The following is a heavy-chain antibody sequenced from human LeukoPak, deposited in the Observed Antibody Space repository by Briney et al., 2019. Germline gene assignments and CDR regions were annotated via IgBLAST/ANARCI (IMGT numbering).Heavy chain of an antibody. Sequence: SSQTLSLTCTVSGGSISSYYWSWIRQPPGKGLEWIGYIYYSGSTNYNPSLKSRVTISVDTSKNQFSLKLSSVAAADTAVYYCARGNCGGDCYSINYYYGMDVWGQGTTITVSS. D-gene: IGHD2-21*02. V-gene: IGHV4-59*01. J-gene: IGHJ6*02. CDR3: ARGNCGGDCYSINYYYGMDV. CDR1: GGSISSYY. CDR2: IYYSGST.